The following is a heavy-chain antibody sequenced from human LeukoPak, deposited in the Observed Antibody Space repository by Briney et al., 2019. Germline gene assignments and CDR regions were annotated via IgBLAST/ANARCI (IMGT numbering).Heavy chain of an antibody. V-gene: IGHV5-10-1*01. Sequence: GESLKISCKGSGYSFTSYWISWVRQMPGKGLEWMGRIDPSDSYTNYSPSFQGHVTISADKSISTAYLQWSSLKASDTAMYYCARHEYSSGWYDRRLFYWGQGTLVTVSS. J-gene: IGHJ4*02. D-gene: IGHD6-19*01. CDR2: IDPSDSYT. CDR3: ARHEYSSGWYDRRLFY. CDR1: GYSFTSYW.